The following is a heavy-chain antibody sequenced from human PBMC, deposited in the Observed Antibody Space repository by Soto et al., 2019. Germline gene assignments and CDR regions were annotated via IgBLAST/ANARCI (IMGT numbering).Heavy chain of an antibody. CDR3: ARRGYCISTSCYGPAGYGMDV. CDR1: GFTFSSYW. Sequence: GGSLRLSCAASGFTFSSYWMHWVRQAPGKGLVWVSRINSDGSSTSYADSVKGRFTISRDNAKNTLYLQMNSLRAEDTAVYYCARRGYCISTSCYGPAGYGMDVWGQGTTVTVSS. CDR2: INSDGSST. D-gene: IGHD2-2*01. J-gene: IGHJ6*02. V-gene: IGHV3-74*01.